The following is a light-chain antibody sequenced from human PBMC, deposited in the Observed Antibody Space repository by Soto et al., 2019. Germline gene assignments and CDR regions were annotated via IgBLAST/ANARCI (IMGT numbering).Light chain of an antibody. Sequence: QSVPTQPPPGAAGPRPKVPLCLSGSNSNIGNNYVSWYQQLPGTAPKLLIYDNNKRPSGIPDRFSGSKSGTSATLGITGLQTGDEAEYYCGTWDSSLSYVFGTGTKVTVL. J-gene: IGLJ1*01. CDR3: GTWDSSLSYV. V-gene: IGLV1-51*01. CDR2: DNN. CDR1: NSNIGNNY.